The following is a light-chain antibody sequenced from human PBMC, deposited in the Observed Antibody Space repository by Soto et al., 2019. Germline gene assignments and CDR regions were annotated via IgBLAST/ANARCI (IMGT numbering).Light chain of an antibody. CDR3: QQSYTSPPWT. J-gene: IGKJ1*01. CDR2: GAS. Sequence: KVMRPSPATLSVSASETNRLSFSASQSINSDVAWYQQKVGQTPRLLIYGASSRATGIPDRFSGSGSGRDFTLTISSLRPEDIATYFCQQSYTSPPWTFGQGTKVDIK. CDR1: QSINSD. V-gene: IGKV3D-15*01.